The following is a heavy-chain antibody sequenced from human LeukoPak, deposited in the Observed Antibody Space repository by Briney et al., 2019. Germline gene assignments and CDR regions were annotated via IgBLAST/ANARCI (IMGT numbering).Heavy chain of an antibody. V-gene: IGHV1-18*01. CDR3: ARAGNYAIGDV. J-gene: IGHJ6*04. CDR1: AYAFASYG. CDR2: ISAYHGNT. D-gene: IGHD3-9*01. Sequence: ASVKVRCKAAAYAFASYGFGLVRHAPGPGQEWMGWISAYHGNTNYAQKLQGRVTMTTDTSTSTAYMELRRLRSDDTAVYSCARAGNYAIGDVWGKGTTVTISS.